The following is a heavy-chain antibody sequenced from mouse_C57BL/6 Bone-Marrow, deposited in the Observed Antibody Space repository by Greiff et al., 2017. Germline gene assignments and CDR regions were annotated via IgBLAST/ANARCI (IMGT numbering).Heavy chain of an antibody. CDR1: GYTFTSYW. D-gene: IGHD1-1*01. V-gene: IGHV1-64*01. J-gene: IGHJ3*01. Sequence: QVQLQQSGAELVKPGASVKLSCKASGYTFTSYWMHWVKQRPGQGLEWIGEIYPRSGNTYYNEKFKGKATLTADKSSSTAYMELRSLTSEDSAVYFCATLREAYWGQGTLVTVSA. CDR3: ATLREAY. CDR2: IYPRSGNT.